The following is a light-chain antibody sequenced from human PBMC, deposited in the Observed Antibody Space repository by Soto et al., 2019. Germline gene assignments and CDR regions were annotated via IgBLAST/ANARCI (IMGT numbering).Light chain of an antibody. CDR3: QPYYSYPWT. CDR1: QSINRW. CDR2: GAS. J-gene: IGKJ1*01. V-gene: IGKV1-5*01. Sequence: DIQMTPSPYILSASVGDRVTLTCRASQSINRWLAWFQQKPVKAPKLLIFGASNLESGVPSRFSGGGSGTEFTLTINRLQPEDFATYFCQPYYSYPWTFGPGTKVEIK.